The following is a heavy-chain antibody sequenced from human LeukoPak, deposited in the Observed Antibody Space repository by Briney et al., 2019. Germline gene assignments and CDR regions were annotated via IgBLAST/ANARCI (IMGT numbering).Heavy chain of an antibody. D-gene: IGHD1-26*01. J-gene: IGHJ4*02. V-gene: IGHV3-7*01. CDR1: GFTFSSYW. CDR2: IKQDGSEK. Sequence: GGSLRLSCAASGFTFSSYWMSWVRQAPGKGLEWVANIKQDGSEKYYVDSVKGRFTISRDNAKNSLYLQMNSLRAEDTAVYYCARGGSYLNSPFDYWGQGTLVTVSS. CDR3: ARGGSYLNSPFDY.